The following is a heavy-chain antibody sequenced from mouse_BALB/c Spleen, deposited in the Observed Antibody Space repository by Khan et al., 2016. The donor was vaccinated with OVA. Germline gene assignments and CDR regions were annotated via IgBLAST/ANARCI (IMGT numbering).Heavy chain of an antibody. CDR1: GFTFSSYD. Sequence: EVELVESGGGLVQPGGSLKLSCAASGFTFSSYDMSWVRQTPDKRLELVATINSNGGSTYYPDSVKGRFTISRDNAKNTLYLQMSSLKSEDTAMYYCARMARTINGGQGTTLTVSS. J-gene: IGHJ2*01. CDR3: ARMARTIN. CDR2: INSNGGST. V-gene: IGHV5-6-3*01.